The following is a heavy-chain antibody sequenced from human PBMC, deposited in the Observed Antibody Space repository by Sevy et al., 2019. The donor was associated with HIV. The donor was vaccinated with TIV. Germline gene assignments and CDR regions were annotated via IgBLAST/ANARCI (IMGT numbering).Heavy chain of an antibody. CDR1: GFTFDDYA. D-gene: IGHD6-13*01. CDR3: AKDLSSSSWFFDY. V-gene: IGHV3-9*01. Sequence: GGSLRLSCAASGFTFDDYAMHWVRQAPGKGLEWVSGISWNSGSIGYADSVKGRFTISRDNATNSLYLQMNSLRAEDTALYYCAKDLSSSSWFFDYWGQGTLVTVSS. J-gene: IGHJ4*02. CDR2: ISWNSGSI.